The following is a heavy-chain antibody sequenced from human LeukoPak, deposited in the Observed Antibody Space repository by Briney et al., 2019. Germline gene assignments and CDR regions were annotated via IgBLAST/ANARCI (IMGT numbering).Heavy chain of an antibody. CDR1: GFTFSSYS. D-gene: IGHD3-22*01. V-gene: IGHV3-48*04. CDR2: ISSSDSTI. CDR3: AKDFARYYYDSSGYYDPRGDYYYGMDV. J-gene: IGHJ6*02. Sequence: GSLRLSCAASGFTFSSYSMNWVRQAPGKGLEWVSYISSSDSTIYYADSVKGRFTISRDNAKNSLYLQMNSLRAEDTALYYCAKDFARYYYDSSGYYDPRGDYYYGMDVWGQGTTVTVSS.